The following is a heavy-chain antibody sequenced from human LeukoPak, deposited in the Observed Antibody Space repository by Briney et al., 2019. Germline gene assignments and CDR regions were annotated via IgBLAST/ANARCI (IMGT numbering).Heavy chain of an antibody. CDR1: GCTFTSYS. V-gene: IGHV3-21*01. J-gene: IGHJ4*02. Sequence: GGCPRVSCAESGCTFTSYSMNWVRQGPGERLGWVSSISSSSCCICYADSVNGRFTISRDNAKNSLYLQMNSLKAEDTAVYYCARGAVDRGGSPDFDYWGQGTLVTVSS. CDR2: ISSSSCCI. D-gene: IGHD2-15*01. CDR3: ARGAVDRGGSPDFDY.